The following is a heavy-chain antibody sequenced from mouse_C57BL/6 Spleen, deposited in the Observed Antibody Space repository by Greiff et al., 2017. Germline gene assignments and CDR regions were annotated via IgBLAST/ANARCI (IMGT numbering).Heavy chain of an antibody. D-gene: IGHD1-1*01. CDR2: IPPNSGST. CDR1: GYTFTSYW. J-gene: IGHJ2*01. V-gene: IGHV1-64*01. CDR3: ARGEYYGSRGFDY. Sequence: QVQLQQPGAELVKPGASVKLSCKASGYTFTSYWMHWVKQRPGQGLEWIGMIPPNSGSTNYNETFKRKAQLTVNKSSSTAYMQLSSLTSEDSAADYCARGEYYGSRGFDYWGQGTTLTVSS.